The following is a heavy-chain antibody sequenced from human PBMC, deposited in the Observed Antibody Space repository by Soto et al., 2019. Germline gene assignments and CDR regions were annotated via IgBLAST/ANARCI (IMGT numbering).Heavy chain of an antibody. D-gene: IGHD2-2*01. CDR1: GYTFTSYD. CDR2: MNPNSGNT. Sequence: QVQLVQSGAEVKKPGASVKVSCKASGYTFTSYDINWVRQATGQGLEWMGWMNPNSGNTGYAQKFQGRITMTSNTSISTAYMELSSLRSEDTAVYYCASHYCSSTSCYWDGMDVWGQGTTVTVSS. CDR3: ASHYCSSTSCYWDGMDV. V-gene: IGHV1-8*01. J-gene: IGHJ6*02.